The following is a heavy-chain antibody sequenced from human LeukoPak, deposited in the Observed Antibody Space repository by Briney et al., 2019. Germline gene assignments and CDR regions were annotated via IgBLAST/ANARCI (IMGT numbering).Heavy chain of an antibody. V-gene: IGHV4-30-2*01. CDR2: MYQSGST. CDR3: ARDKLLNWFDP. CDR1: GGSISSSGYY. J-gene: IGHJ5*02. Sequence: SETLSLTCTVSGGSISSSGYYWSWIRQPPGKGLEWIGYMYQSGSTYYTPSLESRVTISVDRSKNQFSLRLSSVTAADTAVYYCARDKLLNWFDPWGQGTLVTVSS. D-gene: IGHD4-23*01.